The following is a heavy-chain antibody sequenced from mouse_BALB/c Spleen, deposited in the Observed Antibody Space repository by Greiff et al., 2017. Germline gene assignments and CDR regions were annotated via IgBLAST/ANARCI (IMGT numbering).Heavy chain of an antibody. CDR3: ARGGNYAMDY. CDR1: GYTFTDYA. CDR2: ISTYYGDA. Sequence: VHLVESGAELVRPGVSVKISCKGSGYTFTDYAMHWVKQSHAKSLEWIGVISTYYGDASYNQKFKGKATMTVDKSSSTAYMELARLTSEDSAIYYCARGGNYAMDYWGQGTSVTVSS. J-gene: IGHJ4*01. V-gene: IGHV1S137*01.